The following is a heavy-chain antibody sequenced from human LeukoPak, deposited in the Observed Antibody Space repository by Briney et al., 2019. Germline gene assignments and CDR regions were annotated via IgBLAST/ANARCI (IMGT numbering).Heavy chain of an antibody. D-gene: IGHD2-15*01. V-gene: IGHV3-30*04. J-gene: IGHJ4*02. Sequence: GGSLRLSCAASGFTFSSYAMHWVRQAPGKGLEWVAVISYDGSNKYYADSVKGRFTISRDNSKNTLYLQMNSLRAEDTAAYYCARDRGGGSCFDYWGQGTLVTVSS. CDR1: GFTFSSYA. CDR3: ARDRGGGSCFDY. CDR2: ISYDGSNK.